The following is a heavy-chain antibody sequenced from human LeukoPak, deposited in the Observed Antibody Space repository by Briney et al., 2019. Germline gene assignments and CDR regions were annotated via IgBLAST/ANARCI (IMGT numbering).Heavy chain of an antibody. J-gene: IGHJ5*02. CDR3: MSRGS. CDR1: GVTFTNAW. D-gene: IGHD3-10*01. Sequence: GGSLRLSCAGSGVTFTNAWMSWVRQAPGKGLEWVGHSKSKTDGGTTDYTAPVKGRFTISRDDSQNTLYLQMNSLKTEDTAMYYCMSRGSWGQGTPVTVSS. CDR2: SKSKTDGGTT. V-gene: IGHV3-15*01.